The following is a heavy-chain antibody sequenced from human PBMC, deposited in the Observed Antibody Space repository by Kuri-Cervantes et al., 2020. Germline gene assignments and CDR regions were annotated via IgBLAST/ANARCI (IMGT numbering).Heavy chain of an antibody. CDR2: ISGSGGST. CDR3: AKEGGYGDYVDY. D-gene: IGHD4-17*01. CDR1: GFTFSAHY. V-gene: IGHV3-23*01. Sequence: GGSLRLSCVASGFTFSAHYMSWIRQAPGKGLEWVAYISGSGGSTYYADSVKGRFTISRDNSKNTLYLQMNSLRAEDTAVYYCAKEGGYGDYVDYWGQGTLVTVSS. J-gene: IGHJ4*02.